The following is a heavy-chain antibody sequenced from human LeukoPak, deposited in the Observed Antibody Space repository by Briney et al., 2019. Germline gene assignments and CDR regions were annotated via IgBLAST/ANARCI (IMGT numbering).Heavy chain of an antibody. J-gene: IGHJ4*02. D-gene: IGHD6-19*01. V-gene: IGHV3-74*03. Sequence: GGSLRLSCAASGFIFSSYWMHWVRQKPGEGPLWLSRINGDGTSTAYAHSVQGRFIISRDNAKNTLYLQMNSLRVDDTAVYYCTRQWHTPSAYWGQGTVVTVSS. CDR3: TRQWHTPSAY. CDR1: GFIFSSYW. CDR2: INGDGTST.